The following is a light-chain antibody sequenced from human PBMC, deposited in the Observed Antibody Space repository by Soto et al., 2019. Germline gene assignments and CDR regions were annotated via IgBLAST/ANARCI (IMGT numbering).Light chain of an antibody. V-gene: IGKV3-15*01. CDR1: QSVNRN. CDR3: QQYNSWTSIT. CDR2: AAS. J-gene: IGKJ5*01. Sequence: EILLTQSPATLSVSPGERATLSCRSSQSVNRNLGWYQQKPGQAPRLLIFAASTRAPGIPARFSGSGSGTEFTLSISGLQSEDFAVYYCQQYNSWTSITFAQGTRLEVK.